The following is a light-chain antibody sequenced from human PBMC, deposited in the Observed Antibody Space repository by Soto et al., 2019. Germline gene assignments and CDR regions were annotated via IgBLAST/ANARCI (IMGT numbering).Light chain of an antibody. CDR2: GAS. Sequence: EIVLTQSPGTLSLSPGERATLSCRASQSVSSNLAWYQQKPGQAPRLLIYGASTRATGIPARFSGSGSGTEFTLTISRLEPEDFAVYYCQQYGGSPLYSFGQGPRWIS. CDR3: QQYGGSPLYS. V-gene: IGKV3-20*01. CDR1: QSVSSN. J-gene: IGKJ2*03.